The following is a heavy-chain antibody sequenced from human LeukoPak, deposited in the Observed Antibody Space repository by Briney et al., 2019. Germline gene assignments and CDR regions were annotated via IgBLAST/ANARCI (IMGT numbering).Heavy chain of an antibody. D-gene: IGHD3-9*01. J-gene: IGHJ4*02. Sequence: GGSLRLSCAASGFTFSSYAMSWVRQAPGKGLEWVSAISGSGGSTYYADSVKGRFTISRDNSKNTLYLQMNSLRAEDTAVYYRAKRPYYDILTGHFDYWGQGTLVTVSS. CDR3: AKRPYYDILTGHFDY. V-gene: IGHV3-23*01. CDR2: ISGSGGST. CDR1: GFTFSSYA.